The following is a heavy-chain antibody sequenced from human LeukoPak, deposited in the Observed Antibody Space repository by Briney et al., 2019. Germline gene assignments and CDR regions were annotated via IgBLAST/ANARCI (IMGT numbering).Heavy chain of an antibody. Sequence: GGSLRLSCAASGFTFNSYGMHWVRQAPGKGLEWVAFIRFDGSYKSYADSVKGRFNISRDNSKNTLYLQMNSLRAEDTAVYYCARDLEEGIDYWGQGTLVTVSS. CDR3: ARDLEEGIDY. CDR1: GFTFNSYG. CDR2: IRFDGSYK. V-gene: IGHV3-30*02. J-gene: IGHJ4*02. D-gene: IGHD5-24*01.